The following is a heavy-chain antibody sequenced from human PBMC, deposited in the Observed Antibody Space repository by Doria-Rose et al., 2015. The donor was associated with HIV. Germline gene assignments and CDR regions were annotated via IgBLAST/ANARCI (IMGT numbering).Heavy chain of an antibody. D-gene: IGHD6-13*01. CDR1: GVSLSSPGMG. CDR2: NFSDDER. V-gene: IGHV2-26*01. Sequence: QVTLKESGPVLVKPTETLTLTCTVSGVSLSSPGMGVSWIRQPPGKALEWLANNFSDDERSYKTSLNSRLTISRGTSKSQVVLTMTDMDPVDTATYYCARIKSSRWYHKYYFDFWGQGTLVIVS. J-gene: IGHJ4*02. CDR3: ARIKSSRWYHKYYFDF.